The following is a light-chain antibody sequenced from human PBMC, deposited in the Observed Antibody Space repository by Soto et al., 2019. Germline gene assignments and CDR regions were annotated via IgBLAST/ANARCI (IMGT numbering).Light chain of an antibody. V-gene: IGLV1-44*01. CDR1: SSNIGSHV. CDR2: NNN. J-gene: IGLJ3*02. CDR3: AVWDDSLDGWV. Sequence: QSVLTQPPSASGTPGRRVTISCSGSSSNIGSHVVYWYQQLAGTAPKLLMYNNNQRPSGVPDRLSGSKSGTSASLVISGLQSEDEADYYCAVWDDSLDGWVFGGGTKVTVL.